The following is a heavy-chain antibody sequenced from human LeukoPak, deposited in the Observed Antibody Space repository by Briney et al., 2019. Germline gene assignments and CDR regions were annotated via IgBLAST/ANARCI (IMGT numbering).Heavy chain of an antibody. CDR1: GFTFSSYW. D-gene: IGHD3-3*01. Sequence: GGSLRLSCAASGFTFSSYWMHWVRQAPGKGLVWVSRINTDGRTTTYADSVKGRFTISRDNSQNTVFLQMSSLRVDDTAAYYCVWTTVFGVISTIEWGQGTLVTVSS. V-gene: IGHV3-74*01. CDR3: VWTTVFGVISTIE. J-gene: IGHJ4*02. CDR2: INTDGRTT.